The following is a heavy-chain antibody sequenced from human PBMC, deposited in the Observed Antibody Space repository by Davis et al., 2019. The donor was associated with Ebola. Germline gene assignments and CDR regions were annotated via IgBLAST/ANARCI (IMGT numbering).Heavy chain of an antibody. CDR3: AFVGVNTKGDARDI. D-gene: IGHD3-16*01. CDR1: GGPFTGYY. V-gene: IGHV4-34*01. CDR2: IDHSGTT. J-gene: IGHJ3*02. Sequence: GSLRLSCAVLGGPFTGYYWSWVRQPPGQGLEWIAEIDHSGTTNYNSSLKSRVTISVDTSKMQFSLQLISVTAADTAVYYCAFVGVNTKGDARDIWGQGTKVIVSS.